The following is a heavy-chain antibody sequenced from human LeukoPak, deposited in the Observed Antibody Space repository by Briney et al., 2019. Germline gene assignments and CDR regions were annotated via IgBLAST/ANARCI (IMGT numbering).Heavy chain of an antibody. V-gene: IGHV4-61*01. CDR1: GGSVSSGSYY. J-gene: IGHJ4*02. D-gene: IGHD5-18*01. Sequence: SETLSLTCTVSGGSVSSGSYYWSWIRQPPGKGLEWIGYIYYSGSTNYNPSLKSRVTISVDTSKNQFSLKLSSVTAADTAVYHCAREAMYSYGNNFDYWGQGTLVTASS. CDR3: AREAMYSYGNNFDY. CDR2: IYYSGST.